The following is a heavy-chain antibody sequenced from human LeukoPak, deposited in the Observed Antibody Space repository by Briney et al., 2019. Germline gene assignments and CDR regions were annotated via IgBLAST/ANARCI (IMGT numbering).Heavy chain of an antibody. CDR3: ARNVTMVLPGQGAFDI. J-gene: IGHJ3*02. D-gene: IGHD4/OR15-4a*01. CDR2: MYHSGST. CDR1: GDSINSGHY. Sequence: SETLSRTCGVSGDSINSGHYWGWIRQPPGKGLEWIGSMYHSGSTYYNPSLKSRVTISIDTSKNQFSLKLRSVTAADTAVYFCARNVTMVLPGQGAFDIWGQGTVVTVS. V-gene: IGHV4-38-2*01.